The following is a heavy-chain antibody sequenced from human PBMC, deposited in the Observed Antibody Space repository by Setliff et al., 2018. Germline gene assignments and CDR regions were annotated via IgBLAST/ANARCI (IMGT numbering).Heavy chain of an antibody. Sequence: PSETLSLTCAIYGQSFSGYYWSWIRQPPGKGLEWIGEINHSGSTNYNPSLKSRVTISVDTSKNQFSLKLSSVTAADTAVDYCARVPNFWSGYLDYWGQGTLVTVSS. D-gene: IGHD3-3*01. CDR1: GQSFSGYY. CDR2: INHSGST. CDR3: ARVPNFWSGYLDY. V-gene: IGHV4-34*01. J-gene: IGHJ4*02.